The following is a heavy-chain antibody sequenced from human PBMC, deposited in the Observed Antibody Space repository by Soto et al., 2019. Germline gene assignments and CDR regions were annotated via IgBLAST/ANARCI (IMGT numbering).Heavy chain of an antibody. V-gene: IGHV1-18*01. J-gene: IGHJ6*04. CDR1: GYSFTHYG. CDR2: ISPYNGNT. D-gene: IGHD3-3*02. CDR3: ARNHFFDQNNSSVRAV. Sequence: GASVKVSCKASGYSFTHYGIGWVRQAPGQGLEWMGWISPYNGNTYYAQKLQGRVTMTTDTSTSTVYMELRSLRSDDTAVYYCARNHFFDQNNSSVRAVWAKGTRAPVPP.